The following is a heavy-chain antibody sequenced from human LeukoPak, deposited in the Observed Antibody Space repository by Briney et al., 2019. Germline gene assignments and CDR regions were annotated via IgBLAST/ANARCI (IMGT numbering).Heavy chain of an antibody. D-gene: IGHD2-15*01. CDR3: AREEVVVVAATID. J-gene: IGHJ4*02. V-gene: IGHV1-69*01. CDR1: GGTFSSYA. Sequence: SVKVSCKASGGTFSSYAISWVRQAPGQGLEWMGGIIPIFGTANYAQKFQGRVTITAGESTSTAYMELSSLRSEDTAVYYCAREEVVVVAATIDWGQGTLVTVSS. CDR2: IIPIFGTA.